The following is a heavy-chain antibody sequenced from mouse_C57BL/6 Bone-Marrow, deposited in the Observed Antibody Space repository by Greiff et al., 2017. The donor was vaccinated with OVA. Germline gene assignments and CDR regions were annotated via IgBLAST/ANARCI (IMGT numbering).Heavy chain of an antibody. J-gene: IGHJ1*03. Sequence: QVQFQQSGAELVRPGTSVKMSCKASGYTFTNYWIGWAKQRPGHGLEWIGDIYPGGGYTNYNEKFKGKAKLTADKSSSTAYMQFSSLTSEDSAIYYCARSEPFCYGNNWYFDVWGTGTTVTVSS. CDR2: IYPGGGYT. CDR3: ARSEPFCYGNNWYFDV. D-gene: IGHD2-1*01. V-gene: IGHV1-63*01. CDR1: GYTFTNYW.